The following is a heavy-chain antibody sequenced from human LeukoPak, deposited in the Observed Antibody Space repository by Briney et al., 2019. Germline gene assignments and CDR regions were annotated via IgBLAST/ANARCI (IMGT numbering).Heavy chain of an antibody. V-gene: IGHV3-48*04. CDR1: GFTFSHYS. Sequence: PGGSLRLSCAASGFTFSHYSMNWVRQAPGKGLEWVSYISNSSDTIYYGGSVQGRFTISRDNDKNSLYLQMNSLRAEDTAVYYCARVGVATKTFDYWGQGTLVTVSS. D-gene: IGHD5-12*01. CDR2: ISNSSDTI. CDR3: ARVGVATKTFDY. J-gene: IGHJ4*02.